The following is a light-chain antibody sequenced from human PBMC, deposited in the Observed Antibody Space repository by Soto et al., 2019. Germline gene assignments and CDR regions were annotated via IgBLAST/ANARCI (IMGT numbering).Light chain of an antibody. CDR1: QSLLHSNGYNY. V-gene: IGKV2-28*01. Sequence: DIVMTQSPLSLPVTPGEPASISCRSSQSLLHSNGYNYLDWYLQKPGQSPQLLIYLGSNRASGVPDRFSGSGSGTDFTLKISRVEAEDVGLYYCMQGLQTGTFGQGTKLEIK. CDR3: MQGLQTGT. J-gene: IGKJ2*01. CDR2: LGS.